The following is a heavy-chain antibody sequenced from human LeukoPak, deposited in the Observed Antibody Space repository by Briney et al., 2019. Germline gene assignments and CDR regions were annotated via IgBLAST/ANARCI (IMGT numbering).Heavy chain of an antibody. Sequence: GGSLRLSCAASGFTFSSYAMTWVRQAPGKGLEWVSAISGSGGSTYYVDSVKGRFTISRDNSKNTLYLQMNSLRAEDTAVYYCARSRAAGTFDYWGQGTLVTVSS. J-gene: IGHJ4*02. V-gene: IGHV3-23*01. CDR3: ARSRAAGTFDY. D-gene: IGHD6-13*01. CDR1: GFTFSSYA. CDR2: ISGSGGST.